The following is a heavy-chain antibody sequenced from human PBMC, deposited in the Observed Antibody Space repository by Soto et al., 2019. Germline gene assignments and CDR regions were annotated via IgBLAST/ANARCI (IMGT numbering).Heavy chain of an antibody. V-gene: IGHV3-33*01. J-gene: IGHJ4*02. D-gene: IGHD1-26*01. CDR1: GFTFSAYG. Sequence: GGSLRLSCAASGFTFSAYGMHWVRQAPGKGLEWVAVIWYDGSNKYYADSVKGRSTISRDNSKNTLYLQMNSLRAEDTAVYYCARALTGSYDIDYWGQGTLVTVSS. CDR2: IWYDGSNK. CDR3: ARALTGSYDIDY.